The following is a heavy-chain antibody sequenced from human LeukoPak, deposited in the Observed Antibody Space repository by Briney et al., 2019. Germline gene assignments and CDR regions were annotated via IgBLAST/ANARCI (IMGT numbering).Heavy chain of an antibody. CDR3: ARDWGGRVATIILRG. Sequence: ASVKVSCKASGYTFTGYYMHWVRQAPGQGLEWMGWINPNSGGTNYAQKFQGRVTMTRDTSISTAYMELSRLRSDDTAVYYCARDWGGRVATIILRGWGQGTMVTVSP. D-gene: IGHD5-12*01. CDR2: INPNSGGT. J-gene: IGHJ3*01. V-gene: IGHV1-2*02. CDR1: GYTFTGYY.